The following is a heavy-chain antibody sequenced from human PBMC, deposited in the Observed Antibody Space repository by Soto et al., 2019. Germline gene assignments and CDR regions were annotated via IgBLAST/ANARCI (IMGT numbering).Heavy chain of an antibody. V-gene: IGHV3-9*01. CDR1: GFTFDDYA. CDR2: ISWNSGNI. Sequence: GGSLRLSCAASGFTFDDYAMHWVRQAPGKGLEWVSGISWNSGNIGYADSVKGQFTISRDNAKNSLYLQMNSLRAEDTALYYCAKDISFITGTQIDYWGQGTLVTVS. CDR3: AKDISFITGTQIDY. J-gene: IGHJ4*02. D-gene: IGHD1-20*01.